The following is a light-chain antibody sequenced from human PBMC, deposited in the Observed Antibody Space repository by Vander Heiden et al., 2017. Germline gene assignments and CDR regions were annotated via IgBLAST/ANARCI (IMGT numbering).Light chain of an antibody. Sequence: IQMTQSPSSLSAYVGDTITISCRASQSISTYLNWYQQKPGEVPKVLIFRASTLQSGVPSRFSGSGSGTYFTLTISPLHPEDFATYYCQQSSGTPWTFGQGTKVEI. CDR3: QQSSGTPWT. CDR1: QSISTY. J-gene: IGKJ1*01. CDR2: RAS. V-gene: IGKV1-39*01.